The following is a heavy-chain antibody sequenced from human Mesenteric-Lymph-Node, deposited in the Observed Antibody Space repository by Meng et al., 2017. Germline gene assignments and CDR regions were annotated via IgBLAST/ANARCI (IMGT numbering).Heavy chain of an antibody. D-gene: IGHD3-10*01. CDR2: IIHGGSP. CDR3: LRGSGGSV. Sequence: QVQLQQWGAGLLTPSETLSLTCAVNGGSLSGAYWNWIRQPPGKGLEWIGEIIHGGSPSYNPSLKSRVTISIDTSKNQLSLMLSSVTAADTAVYHCLRGSGGSVWGQGTLVTVSS. J-gene: IGHJ1*01. V-gene: IGHV4-34*01. CDR1: GGSLSGAY.